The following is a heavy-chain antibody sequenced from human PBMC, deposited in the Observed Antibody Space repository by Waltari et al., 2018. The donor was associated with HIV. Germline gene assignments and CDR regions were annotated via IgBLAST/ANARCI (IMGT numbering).Heavy chain of an antibody. J-gene: IGHJ6*02. CDR3: FYYSNTESYGLDV. V-gene: IGHV1-2*06. CDR2: INPKSGVT. D-gene: IGHD3-22*01. Sequence: QGQLVQSGAEVKKPGASVKVSCKASGYTFTAHYIHWVRQAPGQGLEWMGRINPKSGVTHYAHKFQDRVTVTRDTSITTAYMELSSLRSDDTARYFCFYYSNTESYGLDVWGQGTTVTVSS. CDR1: GYTFTAHY.